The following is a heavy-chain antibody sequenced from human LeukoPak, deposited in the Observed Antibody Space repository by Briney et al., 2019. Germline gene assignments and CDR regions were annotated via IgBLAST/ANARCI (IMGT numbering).Heavy chain of an antibody. CDR3: ARDRGPYGDYADY. CDR2: IYYSGST. CDR1: GGSMRSYY. J-gene: IGHJ4*02. V-gene: IGHV4-59*01. Sequence: PSETLSLTCTVSGGSMRSYYWSWIRKPPGKGLEWIANIYYSGSTNYNPSLKSRVTISIDTSKNQFSLKLSSVTAADTAVYYCARDRGPYGDYADYWGQGTLVTVSS. D-gene: IGHD4-17*01.